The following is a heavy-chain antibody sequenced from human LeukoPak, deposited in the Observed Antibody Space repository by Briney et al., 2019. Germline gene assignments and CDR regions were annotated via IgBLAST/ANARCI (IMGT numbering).Heavy chain of an antibody. J-gene: IGHJ5*02. CDR2: INPNSGGT. CDR3: ARAGGRSWFDP. Sequence: GASVKVSCTASGYSFNDKYLHWVRQAPGQGLEWMGSINPNSGGTNYAQKFQGRVTMTTDTAMSTAYMELSRLTSDDTAVYYCARAGGRSWFDPWGQGTLVTVSS. V-gene: IGHV1-2*02. CDR1: GYSFNDKY.